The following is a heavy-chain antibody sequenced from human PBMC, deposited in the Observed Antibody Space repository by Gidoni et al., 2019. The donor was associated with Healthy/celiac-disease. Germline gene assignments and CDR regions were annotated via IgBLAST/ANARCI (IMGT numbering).Heavy chain of an antibody. Sequence: QVQLQQWGAGLLKPSETLSLTCAVYGGSFSGYYWSWIRQPPGKGLEWIGEINHSGSTNYNPSLKRRVTISVDTSKNQFSLKLSSVTAADTAVYYCARGRSMVRGYYYYGMDVWGQGTTVTVSS. CDR3: ARGRSMVRGYYYYGMDV. CDR2: INHSGST. V-gene: IGHV4-34*01. J-gene: IGHJ6*02. CDR1: GGSFSGYY. D-gene: IGHD3-10*01.